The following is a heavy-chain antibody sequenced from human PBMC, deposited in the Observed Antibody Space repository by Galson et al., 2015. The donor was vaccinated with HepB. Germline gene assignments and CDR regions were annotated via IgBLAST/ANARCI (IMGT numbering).Heavy chain of an antibody. CDR3: AKDNGDYLRYYYGMDV. CDR2: ISFDESSK. V-gene: IGHV3-30*18. J-gene: IGHJ6*02. D-gene: IGHD4-17*01. Sequence: SLRLSCAASGFTFNNYGMYWVRQAPGKGLEWVALISFDESSKKYAASVKGRFTISRDNSKKMLYLQMVSLRDEDTAVYYCAKDNGDYLRYYYGMDVWGRGTTVIVSS. CDR1: GFTFNNYG.